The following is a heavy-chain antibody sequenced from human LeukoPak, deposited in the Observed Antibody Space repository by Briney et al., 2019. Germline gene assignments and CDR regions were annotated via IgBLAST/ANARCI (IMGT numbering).Heavy chain of an antibody. CDR3: ARERGGAVAGTFDY. CDR2: IIPILGIA. CDR1: GGTFSSYA. Sequence: GASVKVSCKASGGTFSSYAISWVRQAPGQGLEWMGRIIPILGIANYAQKFQGRVTITADKSTSTAYMELSSLGSEDTAVYYCARERGGAVAGTFDYWGQGTLVTVSS. D-gene: IGHD6-19*01. J-gene: IGHJ4*02. V-gene: IGHV1-69*04.